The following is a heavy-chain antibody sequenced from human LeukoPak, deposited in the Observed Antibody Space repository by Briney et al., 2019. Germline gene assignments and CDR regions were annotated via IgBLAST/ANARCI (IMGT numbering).Heavy chain of an antibody. CDR1: GYTLTELS. J-gene: IGHJ3*02. CDR3: ATEFKDTYYYGSGRDDAFDI. CDR2: FDPEDGET. Sequence: GASVKVSCKVSGYTLTELSMHWVRQAPGKGLEWMGGFDPEDGETIYAQKFQGRVTMTEDTSTDAAYMELSSLRSEDTAVYYCATEFKDTYYYGSGRDDAFDIWGQGTMVTVSS. D-gene: IGHD3-10*01. V-gene: IGHV1-24*01.